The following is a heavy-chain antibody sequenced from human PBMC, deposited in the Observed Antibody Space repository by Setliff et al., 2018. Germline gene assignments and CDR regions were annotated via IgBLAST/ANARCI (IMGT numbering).Heavy chain of an antibody. J-gene: IGHJ4*02. CDR2: IYISGGT. CDR1: GASITHTSYF. Sequence: SETLSLTCSVSGASITHTSYFWHWIRQPAGKGLEWIGHIYISGGTNYNPSLKSRVAMSVDKSKNQFSLNLRSVTAADTAIYYCARLYYASRALYFDSWGQGTLVTVSS. D-gene: IGHD3-16*01. CDR3: ARLYYASRALYFDS. V-gene: IGHV4-61*09.